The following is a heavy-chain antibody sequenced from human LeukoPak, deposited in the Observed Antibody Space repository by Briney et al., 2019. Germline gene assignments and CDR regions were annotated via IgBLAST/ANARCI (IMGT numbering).Heavy chain of an antibody. CDR3: ARGPYSYDSSGAFDI. D-gene: IGHD3-22*01. V-gene: IGHV4-61*02. Sequence: SQTLSLTCTVSGDSISSGDYYWSWIRQPAGKGLEWIGRISSSGSTNYNPSLKGRVTISVDTSKNQFSLKLSSVTAADTAVYFCARGPYSYDSSGAFDIWGQGTMVTVSS. CDR2: ISSSGST. J-gene: IGHJ3*02. CDR1: GDSISSGDYY.